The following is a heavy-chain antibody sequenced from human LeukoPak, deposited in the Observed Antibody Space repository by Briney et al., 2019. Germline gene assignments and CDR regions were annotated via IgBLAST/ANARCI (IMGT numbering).Heavy chain of an antibody. V-gene: IGHV4-59*01. CDR1: GXSFSGYY. CDR3: ARQGYSGSHDFDY. CDR2: IYYSGST. Sequence: SETLSLTCTVSGXSFSGYYWSWIRQPPGKGLEWIGYIYYSGSTNYNPSLKSRVTISVDTSKNQFSLKLSSVTAADTAVYYCARQGYSGSHDFDYWGQGTLVTVSS. D-gene: IGHD1-26*01. J-gene: IGHJ4*02.